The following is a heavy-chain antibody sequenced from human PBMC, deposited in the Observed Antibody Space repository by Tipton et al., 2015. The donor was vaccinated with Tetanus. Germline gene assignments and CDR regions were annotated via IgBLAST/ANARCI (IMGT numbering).Heavy chain of an antibody. CDR3: ARLSSSANDAHGFDI. CDR1: GGSISSYY. J-gene: IGHJ3*02. V-gene: IGHV4-39*01. CDR2: IYNTGNA. D-gene: IGHD2-8*01. Sequence: LRLSCTVSGGSISSYYWGWIRQAPGKGLEWIGSIYNTGNAYSNPALTSRVTMSVDASMIQFSLRLRSVTAADTATYYCARLSSSANDAHGFDIWGQGTMVTVSS.